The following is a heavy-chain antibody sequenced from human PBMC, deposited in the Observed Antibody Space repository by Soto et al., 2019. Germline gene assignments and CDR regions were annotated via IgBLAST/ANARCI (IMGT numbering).Heavy chain of an antibody. CDR2: ISAYNGNT. V-gene: IGHV1-18*01. D-gene: IGHD6-13*01. CDR3: ATTYSSSWYGNFDY. J-gene: IGHJ4*02. CDR1: AYSLTSYD. Sequence: QVQLEQSGAEVKKPGASVTVSCKSSAYSLTSYDISWVREAPGQGIEWMGWISAYNGNTNYAQKLQGRVTMTTDTSTSTAYMELRSLRSDDTAVYYCATTYSSSWYGNFDYWGQGTLVTVSS.